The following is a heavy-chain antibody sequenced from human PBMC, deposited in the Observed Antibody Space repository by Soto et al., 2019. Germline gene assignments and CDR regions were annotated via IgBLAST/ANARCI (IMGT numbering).Heavy chain of an antibody. Sequence: SETLSLTCEAHGGSFSGYYWTWIRQTPGKGLEWIGEINHRGSANYNPSLKSRVTMSVDTSKNQFSLNLRSVTAADTALYYCARGFLVRGVIIGNFGYWDHESQVTVSS. D-gene: IGHD3-10*01. CDR3: ARGFLVRGVIIGNFGY. J-gene: IGHJ4*01. CDR1: GGSFSGYY. CDR2: INHRGSA. V-gene: IGHV4-34*01.